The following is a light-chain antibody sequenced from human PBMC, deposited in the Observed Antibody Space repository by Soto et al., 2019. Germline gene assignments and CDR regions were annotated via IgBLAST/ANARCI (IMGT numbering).Light chain of an antibody. J-gene: IGKJ4*01. CDR1: ESIGNY. CDR3: QWRSDWPPRLT. Sequence: EVVLTQSPATLSLSPGERATLSCRASESIGNYLAWYQQKLGQAPKLLIYDASHRAIGIPGRFSGDGSGTDFPLTISSLEPEDFAVYYCQWRSDWPPRLTFGGGTQVEIK. V-gene: IGKV3-11*01. CDR2: DAS.